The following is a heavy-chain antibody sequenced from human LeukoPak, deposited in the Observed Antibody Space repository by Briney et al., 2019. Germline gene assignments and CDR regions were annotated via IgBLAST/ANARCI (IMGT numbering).Heavy chain of an antibody. J-gene: IGHJ4*02. Sequence: GGSLRLSCAASGFTFSSYDMHWVRQAPGKGLEWVAFIRYDGSNKYYADSVKGRFTISRDNSKNTLYLQMNSLRAEDTAVYYCARLCYDSSGYYYHFDYWGQGTLVTVSS. V-gene: IGHV3-30*02. CDR3: ARLCYDSSGYYYHFDY. CDR1: GFTFSSYD. CDR2: IRYDGSNK. D-gene: IGHD3-22*01.